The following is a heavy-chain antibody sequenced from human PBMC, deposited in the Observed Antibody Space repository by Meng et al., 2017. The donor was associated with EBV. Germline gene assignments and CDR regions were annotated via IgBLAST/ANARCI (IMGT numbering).Heavy chain of an antibody. CDR2: FRPTLGAQ. CDR3: ASESGRGSTPDY. J-gene: IGHJ4*02. CDR1: GGPSRNQV. Sequence: QVVLRQSAAAVKQPGSSAEVSVQLVGGPSRNQVLNCERRAPGQGLEWLGGFRPTLGAQNSAQKFHGRVSITADESTSTYYMDLSSLRSEDTAVYYCASESGRGSTPDYWGQGTLVTVSS. D-gene: IGHD3-10*01. V-gene: IGHV1-69*01.